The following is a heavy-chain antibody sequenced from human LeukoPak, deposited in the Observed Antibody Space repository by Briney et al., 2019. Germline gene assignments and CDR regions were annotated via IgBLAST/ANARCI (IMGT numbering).Heavy chain of an antibody. J-gene: IGHJ6*04. CDR2: ISGGGTSI. V-gene: IGHV3-11*04. Sequence: PGGSLRLSCAASGFTFSGYYMSWIRQAPGKGLDWVSYISGGGTSIYYADSVKGRFTISRDNAKNSLYLQMNSLRAEDTAVYYCAELGITMIGGVWGKGTTVTISS. CDR3: AELGITMIGGV. CDR1: GFTFSGYY. D-gene: IGHD3-10*02.